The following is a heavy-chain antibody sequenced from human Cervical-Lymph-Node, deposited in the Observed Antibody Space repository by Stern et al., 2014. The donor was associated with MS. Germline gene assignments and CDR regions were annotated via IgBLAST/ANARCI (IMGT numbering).Heavy chain of an antibody. D-gene: IGHD2-2*01. CDR1: GFTFSSFS. Sequence: QDQLVQSGGGVVQPGRSLRLSCAASGFTFSSFSMHWVRQAPGKGLEWVAVISYDVNNKYFADSVQGRFTISRDNSKNTVYLQMNSLRPEDTAVYYCAREGVPPYWGQGTLVTVSS. CDR3: AREGVPPY. V-gene: IGHV3-30*04. J-gene: IGHJ4*02. CDR2: ISYDVNNK.